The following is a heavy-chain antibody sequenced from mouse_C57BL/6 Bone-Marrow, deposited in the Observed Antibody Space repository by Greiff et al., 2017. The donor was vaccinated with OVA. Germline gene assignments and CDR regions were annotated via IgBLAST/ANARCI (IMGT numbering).Heavy chain of an antibody. J-gene: IGHJ1*03. D-gene: IGHD1-1*01. CDR2: INPNNGGT. V-gene: IGHV1-26*01. CDR3: ARIYGSSYWYFDV. CDR1: GYTFTDYY. Sequence: EVKVVESGPELVKPGASVKISCKASGYTFTDYYMNWVKQSHGKSLEWIGDINPNNGGTSYNQKFKGKATLTVDKSSSTAYMELRSLTSEDSAVYYCARIYGSSYWYFDVWGTGTTVTVSS.